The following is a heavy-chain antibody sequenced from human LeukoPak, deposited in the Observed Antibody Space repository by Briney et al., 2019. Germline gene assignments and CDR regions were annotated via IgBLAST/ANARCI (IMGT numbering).Heavy chain of an antibody. D-gene: IGHD6-13*01. V-gene: IGHV3-23*01. Sequence: PGGSLRLSCAASGFTFSDYVMTWVRQAPGKGLDWVSAIDDTGSHTDYADSVKGRFTISRDNSKNTLYLQMNSLRAEDTAIYYCAKSGLSISAARQLDYWGQGTLVTVSS. J-gene: IGHJ4*02. CDR2: IDDTGSHT. CDR1: GFTFSDYV. CDR3: AKSGLSISAARQLDY.